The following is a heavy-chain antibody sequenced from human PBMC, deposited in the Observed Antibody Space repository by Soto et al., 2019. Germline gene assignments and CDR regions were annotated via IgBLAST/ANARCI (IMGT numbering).Heavy chain of an antibody. Sequence: GGSLRLSCAASGFTVSSNYMSWVRQAPGKGLEWVSVIYSGGTTYYADSVKGRFTISRDNSKNTLHLQMNSLRAEDTAVYYCARNGDSSDYRGWFDPWGQGTLVTVSS. V-gene: IGHV3-66*01. D-gene: IGHD3-22*01. CDR3: ARNGDSSDYRGWFDP. J-gene: IGHJ5*02. CDR1: GFTVSSNY. CDR2: IYSGGTT.